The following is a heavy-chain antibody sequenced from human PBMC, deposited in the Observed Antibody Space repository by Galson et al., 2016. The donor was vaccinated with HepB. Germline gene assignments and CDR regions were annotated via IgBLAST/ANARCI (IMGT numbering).Heavy chain of an antibody. D-gene: IGHD3-3*01. CDR2: ISTSSSYT. J-gene: IGHJ6*03. CDR3: ARVSPTATYYDFWSGKYYYMDV. Sequence: SLRLSCAASGFTFSDHYMSWIRQAPGKGLEWVSYISTSSSYTHYADSVKGRFIISRDNAKNSLYLQMNSLRAEDTAVYYCARVSPTATYYDFWSGKYYYMDVWGKGTPVTVSS. CDR1: GFTFSDHY. V-gene: IGHV3-11*06.